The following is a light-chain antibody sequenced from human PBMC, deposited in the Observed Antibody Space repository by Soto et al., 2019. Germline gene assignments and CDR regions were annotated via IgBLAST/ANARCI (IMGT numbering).Light chain of an antibody. CDR1: SSDVGGYNY. J-gene: IGLJ1*01. CDR3: SSYTSSSTKV. Sequence: QSVLTQPASVSGSPGQSITSSCTGTSSDVGGYNYVSWYQQHPGKAPKLMIYEVSNRHSGVSNRFSGSKSGNTASLTISGLQAEDEADYYCSSYTSSSTKVFGTGTKVTVL. CDR2: EVS. V-gene: IGLV2-14*01.